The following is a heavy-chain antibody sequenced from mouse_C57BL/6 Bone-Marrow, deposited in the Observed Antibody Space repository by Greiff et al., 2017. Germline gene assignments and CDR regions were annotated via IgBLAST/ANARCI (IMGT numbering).Heavy chain of an antibody. V-gene: IGHV5-6*01. Sequence: VQLKESGGDLVKPGGSLKLSCAASGFTFSSYGMSWVRQTPDKRLEWVATISSGGSYTYYPDSVNGRFTISRDNAKNTLYLQMSSLKSEDTAMYYCARQGAMDYWGQGTSVTVSS. CDR2: ISSGGSYT. CDR1: GFTFSSYG. CDR3: ARQGAMDY. J-gene: IGHJ4*01.